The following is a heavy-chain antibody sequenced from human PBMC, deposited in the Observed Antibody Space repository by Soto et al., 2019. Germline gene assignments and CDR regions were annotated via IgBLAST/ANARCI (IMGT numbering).Heavy chain of an antibody. J-gene: IGHJ6*02. V-gene: IGHV3-23*01. CDR2: VSGSGDST. Sequence: GSLRLSCAASAFTFSSYAMSWVRQAPGKGLEWVSAVSGSGDSTYYADSVKGRFTISRDNSKNTLYLQMNSLRAEDTAVYYCAKSSTRIVAGGYYYYAMDAWAQGT. D-gene: IGHD2-15*01. CDR1: AFTFSSYA. CDR3: AKSSTRIVAGGYYYYAMDA.